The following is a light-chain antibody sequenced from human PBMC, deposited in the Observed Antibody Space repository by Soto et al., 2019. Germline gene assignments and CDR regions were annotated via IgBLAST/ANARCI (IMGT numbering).Light chain of an antibody. Sequence: EIVLTQSPATLSLSPCEGATLSCRASQSVSSYLAWYQQKPGQAPRLLIYDASNRATGIPARFSGSGSGTDFTLTISSLEPEDFAVYYCQQRSNWPPITFGQGTRLEIK. CDR3: QQRSNWPPIT. CDR1: QSVSSY. CDR2: DAS. J-gene: IGKJ5*01. V-gene: IGKV3-11*01.